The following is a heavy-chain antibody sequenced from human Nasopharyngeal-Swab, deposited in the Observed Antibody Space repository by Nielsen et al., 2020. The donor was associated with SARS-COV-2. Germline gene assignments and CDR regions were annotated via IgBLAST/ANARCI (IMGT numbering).Heavy chain of an antibody. V-gene: IGHV4-39*01. Sequence: SGTLSLTCTVSGDSIAYSTFYWGWIRQPPGKGLEWLGNIYYNGNTYQNPSLKSRLTISVDKSKNQFSLQLSSVTAADTAVYYCVRSSSWYYFDYWAQGTQVTVSS. D-gene: IGHD6-13*01. CDR1: GDSIAYSTFY. J-gene: IGHJ4*02. CDR3: VRSSSWYYFDY. CDR2: IYYNGNT.